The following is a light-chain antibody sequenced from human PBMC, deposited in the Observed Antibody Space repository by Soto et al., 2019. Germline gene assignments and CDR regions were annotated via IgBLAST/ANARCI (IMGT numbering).Light chain of an antibody. CDR1: QSISSW. CDR3: QQYNSYSWT. V-gene: IGKV1-5*03. J-gene: IGKJ1*01. CDR2: KAS. Sequence: DIQMTQSPSTLSASVGDRVAITCRASQSISSWLAWYQQKPGKAPKLLIYKASSLESGVPSRFSGSGSGTEFTLTISSLQPDDFATYYSQQYNSYSWTFGQGTKVDI.